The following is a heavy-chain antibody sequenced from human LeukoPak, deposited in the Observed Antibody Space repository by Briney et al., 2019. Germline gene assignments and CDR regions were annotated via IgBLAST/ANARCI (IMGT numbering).Heavy chain of an antibody. J-gene: IGHJ4*02. D-gene: IGHD3-3*01. CDR1: GYTFTSYG. Sequence: ASVKVSCKASGYTFTSYGISWVRQAPGQGLEWMGWISAYNGNTNYAQKLQGRVTMTTDTSTRTAYMELRSLRSDDTAVYYCARLENYDFWSGYYSFDYWGQGTLVTVSS. V-gene: IGHV1-18*01. CDR3: ARLENYDFWSGYYSFDY. CDR2: ISAYNGNT.